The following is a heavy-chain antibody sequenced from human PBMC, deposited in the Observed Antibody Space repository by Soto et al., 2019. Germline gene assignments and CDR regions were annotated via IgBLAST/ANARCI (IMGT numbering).Heavy chain of an antibody. J-gene: IGHJ5*02. CDR2: MHHTQGT. CDR1: GASISSYY. D-gene: IGHD3-9*01. V-gene: IGHV4-59*01. Sequence: SETLSLTCSVSGASISSYYWTWIRQPPGGGLEWIGYMHHTQGTNDNPSLRGRVHMSIDTSMNQFSLRLTSVTAADTAVYYCARVPFVGYFDWLDPWGHGTLVTISS. CDR3: ARVPFVGYFDWLDP.